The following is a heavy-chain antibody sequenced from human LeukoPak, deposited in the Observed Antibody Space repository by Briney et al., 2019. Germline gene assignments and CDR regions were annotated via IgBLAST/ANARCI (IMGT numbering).Heavy chain of an antibody. CDR1: GFTFSSYS. D-gene: IGHD3-10*01. J-gene: IGHJ3*02. CDR3: ARLGKGMRAFDI. CDR2: IKQDGSEK. Sequence: PGGSLRLSCAASGFTFSSYSMNWVRQAPGKGLEWVANIKQDGSEKYYVDSVKGRFTISRDNAKNSLYLQMNSLRAEDTAVYYCARLGKGMRAFDIWGQGTMVTVSS. V-gene: IGHV3-7*01.